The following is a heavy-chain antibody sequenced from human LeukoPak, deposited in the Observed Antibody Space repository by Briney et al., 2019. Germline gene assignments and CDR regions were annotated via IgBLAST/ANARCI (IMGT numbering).Heavy chain of an antibody. CDR3: ARGAGTLTPPDY. CDR1: GYTFTGYY. CDR2: INPNSGAT. J-gene: IGHJ4*02. Sequence: ASVKVSCKASGYTFTGYYIHWVRQAPGQGLEWMGRINPNSGATNYAQTFQCRFTMTRDTSISTAYMELSRLRSDDTAVYSCARGAGTLTPPDYWGQGTLVTVSS. V-gene: IGHV1-2*06. D-gene: IGHD6-19*01.